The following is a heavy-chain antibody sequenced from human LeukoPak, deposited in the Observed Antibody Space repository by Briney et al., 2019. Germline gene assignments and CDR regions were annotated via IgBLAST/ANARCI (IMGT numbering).Heavy chain of an antibody. CDR1: GYNFISYA. J-gene: IGHJ6*02. CDR3: ARRLRLSKSNLRDYYGMDV. D-gene: IGHD5-24*01. V-gene: IGHV1-3*01. CDR2: IHAGNGNT. Sequence: GASVKVSCKASGYNFISYAIHWVRQAPGQRPEWMGWIHAGNGNTEYSQKFQDRVTITRDTSARTADMELSSLTSEDTAVYYCARRLRLSKSNLRDYYGMDVWGQGTTVTVSS.